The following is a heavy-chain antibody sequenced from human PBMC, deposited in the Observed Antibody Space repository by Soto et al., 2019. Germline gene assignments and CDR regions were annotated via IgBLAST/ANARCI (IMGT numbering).Heavy chain of an antibody. CDR2: ISGGGDRT. Sequence: GGSLRLSCAASGFTFSISAMTRVRQPPGKGLEWVSAISGGGDRTYYTNSVKGRFTISRDNFKNTLFLQLDSLRVDDTAVYYCARGSTDTGGYYYYSMDLWGQRTAVPVTS. D-gene: IGHD2-15*01. CDR3: ARGSTDTGGYYYYSMDL. V-gene: IGHV3-23*01. J-gene: IGHJ6*02. CDR1: GFTFSISA.